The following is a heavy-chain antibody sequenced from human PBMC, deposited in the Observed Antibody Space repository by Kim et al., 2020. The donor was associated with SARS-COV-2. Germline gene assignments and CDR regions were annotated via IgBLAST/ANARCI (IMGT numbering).Heavy chain of an antibody. D-gene: IGHD6-6*01. J-gene: IGHJ2*01. V-gene: IGHV3-21*01. CDR3: ARECASYRISSSDYFDL. Sequence: LRGRVTISRDNAKKLLYLQMTVLRAEDTAVYYCARECASYRISSSDYFDLWGRGTLVTVSS.